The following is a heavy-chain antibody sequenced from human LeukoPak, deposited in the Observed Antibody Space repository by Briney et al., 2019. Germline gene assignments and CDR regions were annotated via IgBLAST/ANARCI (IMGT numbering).Heavy chain of an antibody. V-gene: IGHV1-2*02. CDR3: ASNPIHYYYYYMDV. Sequence: ASVKVSCKASGYTFTGYYMHWVRQAPGQGLEWMGWINPNSGGTNYAQKFQGRVTMTRDTSISTAYMELSRLRSDDTAVYYCASNPIHYYYYYMDVWGKGTTVTVSS. CDR1: GYTFTGYY. J-gene: IGHJ6*03. CDR2: INPNSGGT.